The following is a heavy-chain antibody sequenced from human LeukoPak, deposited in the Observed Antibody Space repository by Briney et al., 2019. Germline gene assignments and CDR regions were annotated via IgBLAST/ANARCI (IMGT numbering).Heavy chain of an antibody. V-gene: IGHV1-18*01. Sequence: ASVKVSCKASGYNFISYGISWVRQAPGQGLEWMGWISAYNGNTNYAHKFQGRVTMTTDTSTSTAYMELRSLRSDDTAIYYCVRDSYSSAWYGDYWGQGTLLAVSS. J-gene: IGHJ4*02. CDR2: ISAYNGNT. CDR1: GYNFISYG. D-gene: IGHD6-19*01. CDR3: VRDSYSSAWYGDY.